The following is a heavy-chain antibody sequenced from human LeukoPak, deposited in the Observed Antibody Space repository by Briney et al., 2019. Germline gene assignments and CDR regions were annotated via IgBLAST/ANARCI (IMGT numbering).Heavy chain of an antibody. CDR3: ARHRALGYCSGGSCYSRLYFDY. V-gene: IGHV4-4*02. J-gene: IGHJ4*02. CDR1: GGSISSSNW. CDR2: IYHSGST. Sequence: SGTLSPTCAVSGGSISSSNWWSWVRQPPGKGLEWIGEIYHSGSTNYNPSLKSRVTISVDKSKNQFSLKLSSVTAADTAVYYCARHRALGYCSGGSCYSRLYFDYWGQGTLVTVSS. D-gene: IGHD2-15*01.